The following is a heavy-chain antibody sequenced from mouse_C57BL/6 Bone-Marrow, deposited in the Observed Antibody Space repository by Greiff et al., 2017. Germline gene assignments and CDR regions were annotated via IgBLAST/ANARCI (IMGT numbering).Heavy chain of an antibody. V-gene: IGHV3-6*01. CDR2: ISYDGSN. Sequence: EVQLQESGPGLVKPSQSLSLTCSVTGYSITSGYYWNWIRQFPGNKLEWMGYISYDGSNNYNPSLKNRISITRDTSKNQFFLKLNSVTTEDTATYYCARRSRNLRFAYWGQGTLVTVSA. J-gene: IGHJ3*01. D-gene: IGHD2-1*01. CDR3: ARRSRNLRFAY. CDR1: GYSITSGYY.